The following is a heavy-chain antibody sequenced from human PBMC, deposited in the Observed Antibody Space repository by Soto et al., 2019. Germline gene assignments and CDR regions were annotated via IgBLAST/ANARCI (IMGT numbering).Heavy chain of an antibody. J-gene: IGHJ4*02. D-gene: IGHD6-6*01. Sequence: QVQLVESGGGVVQPGRSLRLSCAASGFTFSSYAMHWVRQAPGKGLEWVAVISYDGSNKYYADSVKGRFTISRDNSKNTLYLQMNSLRAEDTAVYYCARGVRTLSSSLGRPFDYWGQGTLVTVSS. CDR1: GFTFSSYA. CDR2: ISYDGSNK. CDR3: ARGVRTLSSSLGRPFDY. V-gene: IGHV3-30-3*01.